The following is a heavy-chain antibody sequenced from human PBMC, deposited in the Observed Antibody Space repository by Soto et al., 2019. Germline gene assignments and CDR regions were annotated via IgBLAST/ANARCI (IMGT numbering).Heavy chain of an antibody. V-gene: IGHV4-59*01. Sequence: SETLSLTCTVSGGSISSYYWSWIRQPPGKGLEWIGYIYYSGSTNYNPSLKSRVTISVDTSKNQFSLKLSSVTAADTAVYYCARGLPPPYYYGMDVWGQGTTVNVSS. J-gene: IGHJ6*02. D-gene: IGHD2-15*01. CDR2: IYYSGST. CDR3: ARGLPPPYYYGMDV. CDR1: GGSISSYY.